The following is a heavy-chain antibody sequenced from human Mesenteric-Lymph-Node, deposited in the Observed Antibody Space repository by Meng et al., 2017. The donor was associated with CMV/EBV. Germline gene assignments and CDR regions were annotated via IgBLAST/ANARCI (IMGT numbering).Heavy chain of an antibody. CDR2: INHSGST. D-gene: IGHD4-23*01. CDR3: ARHQRWLKSEGGFNY. CDR1: GGSCSGYY. V-gene: IGHV4-34*01. J-gene: IGHJ4*02. Sequence: QVQLQQGGAGLVEPSEPRSLTCAVYGGSCSGYYWSWIRKPPGKGLEWIGEINHSGSTNYNPSLKSRVTISVDTSKNQFSLKLSSVTAADTAVYYCARHQRWLKSEGGFNYWGQGTLVTVSS.